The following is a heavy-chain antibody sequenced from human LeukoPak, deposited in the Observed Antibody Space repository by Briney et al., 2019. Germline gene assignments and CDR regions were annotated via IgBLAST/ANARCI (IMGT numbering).Heavy chain of an antibody. J-gene: IGHJ4*02. D-gene: IGHD2/OR15-2a*01. CDR1: GFTFSTYA. CDR2: IRGSGDST. Sequence: GGSLRLSCSASGFTFSTYAMSWFRQPPGKGLEWVSAIRGSGDSTYYAESVKGRFTISRDNSKNTLYLQMNSLRAEDTAVYYCAKRFRGTSGLYYFDSWGQGTLVTVSS. V-gene: IGHV3-23*01. CDR3: AKRFRGTSGLYYFDS.